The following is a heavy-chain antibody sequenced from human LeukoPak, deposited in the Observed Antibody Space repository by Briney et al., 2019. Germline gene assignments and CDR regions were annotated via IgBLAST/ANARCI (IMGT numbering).Heavy chain of an antibody. CDR3: ARGYSGYYFFYGMDV. V-gene: IGHV5-51*01. CDR2: IHPGDSDT. Sequence: GESLKISCKGSGYTFSSYWIGWVRQMPGKSLEWMGIIHPGDSDTRYSPSFQGQVTISADKSISTAYLQWSSLKASDTAMYYCARGYSGYYFFYGMDVWGQGTTVTVSS. J-gene: IGHJ6*02. D-gene: IGHD5-12*01. CDR1: GYTFSSYW.